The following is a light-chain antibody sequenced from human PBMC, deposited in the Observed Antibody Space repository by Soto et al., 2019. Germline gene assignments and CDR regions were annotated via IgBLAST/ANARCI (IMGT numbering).Light chain of an antibody. CDR1: SSNIERNF. CDR3: AGWDDSLSGWV. J-gene: IGLJ3*02. CDR2: RDN. Sequence: QSVLTQPPSASGAPGQRVTISCSGSSSNIERNFVYWYQQLPGTAPKLLIFRDNQRPSGVPARVSGSKSGTSASLAISGLRSEDEDDYYCAGWDDSLSGWVFGGGTKVTVL. V-gene: IGLV1-47*01.